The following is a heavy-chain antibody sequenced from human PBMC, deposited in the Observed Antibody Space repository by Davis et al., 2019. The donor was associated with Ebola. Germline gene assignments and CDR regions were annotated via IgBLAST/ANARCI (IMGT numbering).Heavy chain of an antibody. CDR2: IKQDGSEK. CDR1: GFTFSSYW. V-gene: IGHV3-7*01. Sequence: GESLKISCAASGFTFSSYWMSWVRQAPGKGLEWVANIKQDGSEKYYVDSVKGRFTISRDNAKNSLYLQMNSLRAEDTAVYYCARGYGAVTAFDIWGQGTMVTVSS. CDR3: ARGYGAVTAFDI. J-gene: IGHJ3*02. D-gene: IGHD6-19*01.